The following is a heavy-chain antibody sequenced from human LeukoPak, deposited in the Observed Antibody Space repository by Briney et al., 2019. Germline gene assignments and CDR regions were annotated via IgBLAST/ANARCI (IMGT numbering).Heavy chain of an antibody. V-gene: IGHV4-4*07. Sequence: SETLSLTCTVSGDSISSYWSWIRQPAGKGLEWIGRIYTSGSTNYNPSLKSRVTMSVDTSKNQFSLKRSSVTAADTAVYYCARGSGSYPPLDYWGQGTLVTVSS. CDR3: ARGSGSYPPLDY. J-gene: IGHJ4*02. CDR1: GDSISSY. D-gene: IGHD3-10*01. CDR2: IYTSGST.